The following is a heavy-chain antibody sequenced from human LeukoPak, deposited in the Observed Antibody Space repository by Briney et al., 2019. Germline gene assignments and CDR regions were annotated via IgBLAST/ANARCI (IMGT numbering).Heavy chain of an antibody. CDR2: ISSSSSTI. J-gene: IGHJ5*02. V-gene: IGHV3-48*01. CDR1: GFTFSSYS. Sequence: PGGSLRLSCAASGFTFSSYSMNWVRQAPGKGLEWVSYISSSSSTIYYADSVKGRFTISRDNAKNSLYLQMSSLRAEDTAVYYCARDTVLTRYSSSSPWFDPWGQGTLVTVSS. D-gene: IGHD6-6*01. CDR3: ARDTVLTRYSSSSPWFDP.